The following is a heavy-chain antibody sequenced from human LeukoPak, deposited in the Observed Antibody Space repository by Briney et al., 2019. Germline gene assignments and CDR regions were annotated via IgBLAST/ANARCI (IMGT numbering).Heavy chain of an antibody. V-gene: IGHV4-34*01. D-gene: IGHD6-6*01. CDR2: INHSGST. Sequence: PSETLSLTCAVYGGSFSGYYWSWIRQPPGKGLEWIGEINHSGSTNYNPSLKSRVTISVDRPKNQFSLRLTSVTAADTAVYYCARVRWDSSSSEDYWGQGTLVTVSS. J-gene: IGHJ4*02. CDR3: ARVRWDSSSSEDY. CDR1: GGSFSGYY.